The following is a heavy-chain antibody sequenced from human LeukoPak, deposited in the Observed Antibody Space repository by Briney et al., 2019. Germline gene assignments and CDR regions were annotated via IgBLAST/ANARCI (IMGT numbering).Heavy chain of an antibody. CDR3: ARDFTGAEYFDS. CDR2: ISPSSTYI. Sequence: GGSLRLSCAASGFTFISFKMTWVRQAPGKGLEWVASISPSSTYIYYGDSLKGRVTDSRDNAKSLLFLHMSSLRPDDTAVYYCARDFTGAEYFDSWGQGALVSVSS. J-gene: IGHJ4*02. V-gene: IGHV3-21*06. CDR1: GFTFISFK. D-gene: IGHD3-10*01.